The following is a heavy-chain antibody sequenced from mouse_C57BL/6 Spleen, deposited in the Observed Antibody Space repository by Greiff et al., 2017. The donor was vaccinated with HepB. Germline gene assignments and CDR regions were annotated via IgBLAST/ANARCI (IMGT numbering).Heavy chain of an antibody. D-gene: IGHD4-1*01. CDR2: IYPGDGDT. CDR1: GYAFSSSW. V-gene: IGHV1-82*01. Sequence: VQRVESGPELVKPGASVKISCKASGYAFSSSWMNWVKQRPGKGLEWIGRIYPGDGDTNYNGKFKGKATLTADKSSSTAYMQLSSLTSEDSAVYFCARTGKGLDYWGQGTTLTVSS. CDR3: ARTGKGLDY. J-gene: IGHJ2*01.